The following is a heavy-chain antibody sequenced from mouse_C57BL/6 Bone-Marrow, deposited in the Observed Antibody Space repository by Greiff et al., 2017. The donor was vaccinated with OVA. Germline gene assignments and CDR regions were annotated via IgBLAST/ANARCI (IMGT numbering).Heavy chain of an antibody. J-gene: IGHJ1*03. D-gene: IGHD1-1*01. V-gene: IGHV5-9-1*02. CDR3: TRDRASSHWDFDV. CDR2: ISSGGDYI. CDR1: GFTFSSYA. Sequence: EVKVMESGEGLVKPGGSLKLSCAASGFTFSSYAMSWVRQTPEKRLEWVAYISSGGDYIYYADTVKGRFTISRDNARNTLYLQMSSLKSEDTAMYYCTRDRASSHWDFDVWGTGTTVTVSS.